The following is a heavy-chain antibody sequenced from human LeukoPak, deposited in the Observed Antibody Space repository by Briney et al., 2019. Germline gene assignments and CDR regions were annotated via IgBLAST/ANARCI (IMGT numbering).Heavy chain of an antibody. CDR2: IYYSGST. Sequence: SETLSLTCTVSGGSISSYYWSWIRQPPGKGLEWIGYIYYSGSTNYNPSLKSRVTISVDTSKNQFSLKLSSVTAADTAVYYCARGIRYCSSTSCSSWFDPWGQGTLVTVSS. CDR1: GGSISSYY. CDR3: ARGIRYCSSTSCSSWFDP. J-gene: IGHJ5*02. V-gene: IGHV4-59*12. D-gene: IGHD2-2*01.